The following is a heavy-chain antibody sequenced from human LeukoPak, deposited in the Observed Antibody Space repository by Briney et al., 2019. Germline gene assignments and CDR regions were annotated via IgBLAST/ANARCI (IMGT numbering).Heavy chain of an antibody. J-gene: IGHJ4*02. D-gene: IGHD1-26*01. CDR2: TNVGGGT. CDR3: ARAIEVGAMTPFDY. CDR1: GGSSSGFY. V-gene: IGHV4-34*01. Sequence: PETLSLTCVVYGGSSSGFYWTWIRQTPGKGLEWIGKTNVGGGTNYNPSLKSRVTISVDTSKNQFSLKLTSVTAADTAVYYCARAIEVGAMTPFDYWGQGTLVTVSS.